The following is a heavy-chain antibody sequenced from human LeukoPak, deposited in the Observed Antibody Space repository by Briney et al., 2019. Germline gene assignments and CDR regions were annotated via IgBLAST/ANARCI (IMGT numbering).Heavy chain of an antibody. CDR2: ISGSGSST. CDR3: AKDPYSSSWYPWFDP. J-gene: IGHJ5*02. Sequence: GGSLRLSCAASGFTFSSYAMSWVRQAPGKGLEWVSAISGSGSSTYYADSVKGRFTISRDNSKNTLYLQMNSLRAEDTAVYYCAKDPYSSSWYPWFDPWGQGTLVTVSS. D-gene: IGHD6-13*01. CDR1: GFTFSSYA. V-gene: IGHV3-23*01.